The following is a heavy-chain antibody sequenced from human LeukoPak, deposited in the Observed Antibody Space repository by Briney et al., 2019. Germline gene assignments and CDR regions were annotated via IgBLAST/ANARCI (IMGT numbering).Heavy chain of an antibody. CDR2: INHSGST. D-gene: IGHD4-23*01. CDR1: GGSFSGYY. CDR3: ARELPETTVEYYFDY. Sequence: SETLSLTCAVYGGSFSGYYWSWIRQPPGKGLEWIGEINHSGSTNYNPSLKSRVTISVDTSKNQFSLKLSSVTAADTAVYYCARELPETTVEYYFDYWGQGTLVTVSS. V-gene: IGHV4-34*01. J-gene: IGHJ4*02.